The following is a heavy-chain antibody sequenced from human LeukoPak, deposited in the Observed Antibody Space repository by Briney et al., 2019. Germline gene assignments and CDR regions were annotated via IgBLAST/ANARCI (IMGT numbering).Heavy chain of an antibody. J-gene: IGHJ4*02. CDR3: ARDGYFDY. Sequence: SXXXSGXXFSSXSXXXGRQAPGKGLEWVSSLSSTSLYIYYADSVKGRFTISRDNAKNSLYLQMNSLRAEDTAVYYCARDGYFDYWVQGTLVTVSS. CDR2: LSSTSLYI. V-gene: IGHV3-21*01. CDR1: GXXFSSXS.